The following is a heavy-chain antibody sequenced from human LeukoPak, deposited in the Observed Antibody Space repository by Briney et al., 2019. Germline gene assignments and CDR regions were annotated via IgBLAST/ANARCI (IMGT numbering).Heavy chain of an antibody. J-gene: IGHJ3*02. CDR2: IYYSGST. V-gene: IGHV4-39*01. Sequence: PSETLSLTCTVSGGSISSSSYYWGWIRQPPGKGLEWIGSIYYSGSTYYNPSLKSRVTISVDTSKNQFSLKLSSVTAADTAVYYCARVGVDTAMVDAFDIWGQGTMVTVSS. CDR1: GGSISSSSYY. D-gene: IGHD5-18*01. CDR3: ARVGVDTAMVDAFDI.